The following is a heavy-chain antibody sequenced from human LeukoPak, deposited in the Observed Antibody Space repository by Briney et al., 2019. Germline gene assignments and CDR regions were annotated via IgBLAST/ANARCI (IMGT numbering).Heavy chain of an antibody. V-gene: IGHV3-7*01. Sequence: PGGSLRLSCAASGFTFSSYWMSWVRQAPGKGLEWVANIKQDGSEKYYVDSVKGRFTISRDNAKNSLHLQMNSLRAEDTAVYYCARLSYLGIAAAGSTFDIWGQGTMVTVSS. J-gene: IGHJ3*02. CDR2: IKQDGSEK. D-gene: IGHD6-13*01. CDR1: GFTFSSYW. CDR3: ARLSYLGIAAAGSTFDI.